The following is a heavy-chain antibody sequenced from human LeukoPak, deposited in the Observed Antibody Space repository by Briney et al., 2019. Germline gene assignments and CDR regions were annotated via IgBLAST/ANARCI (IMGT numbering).Heavy chain of an antibody. D-gene: IGHD3-22*01. CDR3: ARDLGEYYYDSSGY. J-gene: IGHJ4*02. Sequence: GGSLRLSCAASGFTFSSYGMHWVRQAPGKGLEWVAFIRYDGSNKYYADSVKGRFTISRDNSKNTLYLQMNSLRAEDTAVYYCARDLGEYYYDSSGYWGQGTLVTVSS. CDR1: GFTFSSYG. CDR2: IRYDGSNK. V-gene: IGHV3-30*02.